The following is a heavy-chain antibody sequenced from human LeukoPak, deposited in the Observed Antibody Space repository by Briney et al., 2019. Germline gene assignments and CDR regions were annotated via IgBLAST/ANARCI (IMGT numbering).Heavy chain of an antibody. Sequence: GGSLRLSCAASGFTFSSYAMSWLRQAPGKGLEWVSAISGSGGSTYYADSVKGRFTISRDNSKNTLYLQMNSLRAEDTAVYYCAKGSGPLQYYFDYWGQGTLVTVSS. CDR2: ISGSGGST. V-gene: IGHV3-23*01. CDR1: GFTFSSYA. CDR3: AKGSGPLQYYFDY. J-gene: IGHJ4*02. D-gene: IGHD2-15*01.